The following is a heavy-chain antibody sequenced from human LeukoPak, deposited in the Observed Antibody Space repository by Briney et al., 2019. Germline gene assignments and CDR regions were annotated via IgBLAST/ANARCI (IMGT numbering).Heavy chain of an antibody. D-gene: IGHD3-22*01. CDR1: GYTFTSYY. V-gene: IGHV1-46*01. CDR3: ARAGAFNYYDSSGYYYYYMDV. J-gene: IGHJ6*03. CDR2: ISPSGGST. Sequence: ASVKVSCKASGYTFTSYYMHWVRQAPGQGLEWMGIISPSGGSTSYAQKFQGRVTMTRDTSTSTVYMELSSLRSEDTAVYYCARAGAFNYYDSSGYYYYYMDVWGKGTTVTISS.